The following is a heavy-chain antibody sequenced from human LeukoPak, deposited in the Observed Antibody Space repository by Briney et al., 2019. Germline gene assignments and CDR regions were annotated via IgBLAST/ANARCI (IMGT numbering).Heavy chain of an antibody. J-gene: IGHJ6*03. CDR3: ARVIEDYYGSGSYYYYYYMDV. V-gene: IGHV4-30-4*08. D-gene: IGHD3-10*01. Sequence: SETLSLTCTVSGGSISSGDYYWSWIRQPPGKGLEWIGYIYYSGSTYYNPDLKSRVTISVDTSKNQFSLKLISVTAADTAVYYCARVIEDYYGSGSYYYYYYMDVWGKGTTVTVSS. CDR2: IYYSGST. CDR1: GGSISSGDYY.